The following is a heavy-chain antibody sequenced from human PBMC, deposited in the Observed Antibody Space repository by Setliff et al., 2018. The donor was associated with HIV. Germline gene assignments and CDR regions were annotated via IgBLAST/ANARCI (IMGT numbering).Heavy chain of an antibody. CDR3: ARGGVTKSVAYYYYMDV. CDR2: IYTSGST. V-gene: IGHV4-4*07. CDR1: GGSISSYY. D-gene: IGHD2-8*01. Sequence: PSETLSLTCTVSGGSISSYYWSWIRQPAGNGLEWIGRIYTSGSTNYTPSLKSRVTMSVDTSKNQFSLKLSSVTAADTAVYYCARGGVTKSVAYYYYMDVWGKGTTVTVSS. J-gene: IGHJ6*03.